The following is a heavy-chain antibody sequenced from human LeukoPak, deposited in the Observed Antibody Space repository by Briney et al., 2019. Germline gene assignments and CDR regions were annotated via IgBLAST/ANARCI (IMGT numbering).Heavy chain of an antibody. CDR2: INPNSGGT. J-gene: IGHJ4*02. CDR1: GYTFTGYY. D-gene: IGHD1-20*01. CDR3: ARVSDRYNWNDFKRYFDY. V-gene: IGHV1-2*02. Sequence: ASVKVSCKASGYTFTGYYMHWVRQAPGQGLEWMGWINPNSGGTNYAQKFQGRVTMTRDTSISTAYMELNRLRSDDTAVYYCARVSDRYNWNDFKRYFDYWGQGTLVTVSS.